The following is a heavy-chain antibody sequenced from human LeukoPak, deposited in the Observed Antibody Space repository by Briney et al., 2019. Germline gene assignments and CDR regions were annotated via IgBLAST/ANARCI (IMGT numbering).Heavy chain of an antibody. D-gene: IGHD4-17*01. J-gene: IGHJ4*02. CDR3: TTGSGDLDY. V-gene: IGHV3-15*01. Sequence: PGGSLRLSCAASGFTFSNAWMSWVRQAPGKGLEWGGRIKSKTDGGTTDYAAPVKGRFTISRDDSKNTLYLQMNSLKTEDTAVYYCTTGSGDLDYWGQGTLVTVSS. CDR2: IKSKTDGGTT. CDR1: GFTFSNAW.